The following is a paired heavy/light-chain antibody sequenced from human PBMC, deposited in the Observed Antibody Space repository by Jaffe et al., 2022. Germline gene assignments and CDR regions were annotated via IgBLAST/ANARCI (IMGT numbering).Heavy chain of an antibody. Sequence: EVNLVESGGGLVQPGRSLRLSCTASGFTFGDFAMSWVRQAPGKGLEWAGIIRRRVDGGTTDYAASVKGRFSISIDDSRSIAYLQMNSLTTEDTGVYYCTRESYERNGYRVEFAPWGQGTLVTVSS. CDR3: TRESYERNGYRVEFAP. V-gene: IGHV3-49*04. J-gene: IGHJ5*02. D-gene: IGHD3-22*01. CDR1: GFTFGDFA. CDR2: IRRRVDGGTT.
Light chain of an antibody. V-gene: IGKV3-20*01. J-gene: IGKJ2*01. CDR1: QSLSSGS. CDR3: QQYARSPHA. CDR2: GAS. Sequence: IVLTQSPGTLSLSPGERATLSCRASQSLSSGSLAWFQQKPGQAPRLLIYGASSRATGIADRFSGSGSGTDFTLTISRLEPEDVAVYYCQQYARSPHAFGQGTKLEIK.